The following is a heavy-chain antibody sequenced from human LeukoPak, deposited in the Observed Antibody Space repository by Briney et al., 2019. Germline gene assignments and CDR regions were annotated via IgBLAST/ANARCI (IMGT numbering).Heavy chain of an antibody. Sequence: PSETLSLTCTASGGSISSYYWSWLRQPPGKGLEWIGYIYYSGSTNYNPSLKSRVTISVDTSKNQFSLKLSSVTAADTAVYYCARLRVLWWKIDYWGQGTLVTVSS. CDR1: GGSISSYY. J-gene: IGHJ4*02. V-gene: IGHV4-59*12. D-gene: IGHD4/OR15-4a*01. CDR2: IYYSGST. CDR3: ARLRVLWWKIDY.